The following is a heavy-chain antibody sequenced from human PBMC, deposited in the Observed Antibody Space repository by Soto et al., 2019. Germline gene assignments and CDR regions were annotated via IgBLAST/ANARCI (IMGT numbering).Heavy chain of an antibody. Sequence: GASVKVSCKASGYTFTSYGISWVRQAPGQGLEWMGWISTYNGNTKYAQKLQGRVTMTTDTSTSTAYMGLRSLRSDDTAVFYCARDMVQGVGYAYWGQGTLVTVSS. D-gene: IGHD3-10*01. CDR1: GYTFTSYG. J-gene: IGHJ4*02. CDR2: ISTYNGNT. V-gene: IGHV1-18*01. CDR3: ARDMVQGVGYAY.